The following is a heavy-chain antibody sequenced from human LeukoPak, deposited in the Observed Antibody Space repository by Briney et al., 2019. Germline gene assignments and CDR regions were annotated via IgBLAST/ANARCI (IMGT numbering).Heavy chain of an antibody. Sequence: SETLSLTCAVYGGSFSGYYWSWIRQPPGKGLEWIGEINHSRSTNYNPSLKSRVTISVDTSKDQFSLKLSSVTAADTAVYYCARAPKRIRRGYWFDPWGLGTLVTVSS. V-gene: IGHV4-34*01. CDR2: INHSRST. D-gene: IGHD2/OR15-2a*01. CDR1: GGSFSGYY. J-gene: IGHJ5*02. CDR3: ARAPKRIRRGYWFDP.